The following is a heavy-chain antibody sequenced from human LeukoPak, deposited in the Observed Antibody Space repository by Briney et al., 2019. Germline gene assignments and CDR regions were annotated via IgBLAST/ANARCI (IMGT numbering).Heavy chain of an antibody. D-gene: IGHD2-21*02. V-gene: IGHV3-30*04. J-gene: IGHJ4*02. CDR3: ARAAYCGDDCYLNYFDY. Sequence: GGSLRLSCAASGFTFSSYAMHWVRQAPGKGLEWMALISSDGSNKYYADSVKGRFTISRDNSKNTLYLQMNGLRADDTAVYYCARAAYCGDDCYLNYFDYWGQGTLVTVSS. CDR2: ISSDGSNK. CDR1: GFTFSSYA.